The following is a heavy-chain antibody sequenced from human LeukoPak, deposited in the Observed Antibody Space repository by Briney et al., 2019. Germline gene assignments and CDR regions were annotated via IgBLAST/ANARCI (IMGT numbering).Heavy chain of an antibody. CDR3: ARGGDSSGYYVWFDP. J-gene: IGHJ5*02. CDR1: GVTFSAYA. D-gene: IGHD3-22*01. CDR2: ISSDETNT. Sequence: PGKSLRLSCAASGVTFSAYAMHWVRQAPGTGLEWVAVISSDETNTFYADSVRGRFTISRDNAKNSVYLQMNSLRAEDTAVYHCARGGDSSGYYVWFDPWGQGTLVTVSS. V-gene: IGHV3-30-3*01.